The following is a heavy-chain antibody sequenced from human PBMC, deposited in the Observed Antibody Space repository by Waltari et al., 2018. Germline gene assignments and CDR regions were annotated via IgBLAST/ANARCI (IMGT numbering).Heavy chain of an antibody. V-gene: IGHV1-2*07. D-gene: IGHD3-10*01. CDR1: GYIFSDYY. CDR3: ARSRDGSGTYSWFDP. Sequence: QVQLVQSGAEVKKPGASVKVSCKASGYIFSDYYIHWVRQAPGQGLEWMGGSTPKNGYTSYAHTFQGRGTMTRDPSISTAYLELSRLRSDDRAVYYCARSRDGSGTYSWFDPWGQGTLVTVSS. J-gene: IGHJ5*02. CDR2: STPKNGYT.